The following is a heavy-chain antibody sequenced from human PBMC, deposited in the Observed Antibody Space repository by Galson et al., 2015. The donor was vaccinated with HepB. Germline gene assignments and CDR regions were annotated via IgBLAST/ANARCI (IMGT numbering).Heavy chain of an antibody. V-gene: IGHV4-39*01. CDR1: GGSISGSNSY. J-gene: IGHJ4*02. CDR3: ARHVDTVMGGPYYFDF. CDR2: IYYSGGP. Sequence: ETLSLTCTVSGGSISGSNSYWAWILQPPGKGLEWIGSIYYSGGPHYNPSLKSRVTISVDPSKDQFSLHLSSVTAADTAVYYCARHVDTVMGGPYYFDFWGQGALVTVSS. D-gene: IGHD5-18*01.